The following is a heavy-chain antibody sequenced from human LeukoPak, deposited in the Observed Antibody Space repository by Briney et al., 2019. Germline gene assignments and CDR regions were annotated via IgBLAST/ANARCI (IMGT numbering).Heavy chain of an antibody. CDR3: ARLTGYSSESWFDP. Sequence: SETLSLTCTVSGGSISSYYWSWIRQPPGRGLEWIGYIYYSGSTNYKSSLKSRVTISVDTSKNQFSLKLSSVTAADTAVYYCARLTGYSSESWFDPWGQGTLVTVSS. J-gene: IGHJ5*02. CDR1: GGSISSYY. V-gene: IGHV4-59*01. CDR2: IYYSGST. D-gene: IGHD3-9*01.